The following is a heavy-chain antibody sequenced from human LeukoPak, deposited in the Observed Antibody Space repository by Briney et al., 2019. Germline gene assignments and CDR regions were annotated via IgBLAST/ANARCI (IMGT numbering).Heavy chain of an antibody. CDR3: ARHGVAVTSYFDY. Sequence: PGGSLRLPCAASGFSVGSNYMSWVRQAPGKGLEWVSVIYSGGSTYYADSVKGRFTISRDNSKNTLYLQMNSLRAEDTAVYYCARHGVAVTSYFDYWGQGTLVTVSS. CDR1: GFSVGSNY. J-gene: IGHJ4*02. CDR2: IYSGGST. D-gene: IGHD2-2*01. V-gene: IGHV3-53*01.